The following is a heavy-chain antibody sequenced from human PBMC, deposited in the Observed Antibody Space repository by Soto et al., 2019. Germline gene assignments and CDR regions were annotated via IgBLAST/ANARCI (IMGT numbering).Heavy chain of an antibody. J-gene: IGHJ4*02. Sequence: QVQLQESGPGLVKPSETLSLTCTVSSGSISGYYWNWIRQPPGKGLEWIGYIYKTGTSYNPSLKSRVTIAVDTSKNQFSLKLSSVTAADTAVYYCARGGVATIRSYFDYWGQGTLVTVSS. V-gene: IGHV4-59*01. CDR3: ARGGVATIRSYFDY. CDR2: IYKTGT. D-gene: IGHD5-12*01. CDR1: SGSISGYY.